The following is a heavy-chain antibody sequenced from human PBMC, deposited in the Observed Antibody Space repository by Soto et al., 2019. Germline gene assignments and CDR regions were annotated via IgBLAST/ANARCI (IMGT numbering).Heavy chain of an antibody. J-gene: IGHJ3*02. CDR2: INAGNGNT. CDR1: GYTFTSYA. Sequence: ASVKVSCKASGYTFTSYARHWVRQAPGQRLEWMGWINAGNGNTKYSQKLQGRVTMTRDTSTSTAYMELRSLRSDDTAVYYCERAFDIWGQGTMVTVSS. CDR3: ERAFDI. V-gene: IGHV1-3*01.